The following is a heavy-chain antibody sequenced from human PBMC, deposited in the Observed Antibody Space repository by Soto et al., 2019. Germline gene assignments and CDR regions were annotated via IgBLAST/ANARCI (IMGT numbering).Heavy chain of an antibody. CDR3: ARSSGSYSKWFDS. CDR1: GYTFTAYY. V-gene: IGHV1-2*02. CDR2: TSPRTGGA. D-gene: IGHD3-10*01. Sequence: GASVNVSCKTSGYTFTAYYMHWLRQAPGHGLEWLGWTSPRTGGAKYSHKFQGRVSMTRNTSITTAYMELTGLSTDDTAVYYCARSSGSYSKWFDSWGQGTLVTVSS. J-gene: IGHJ5*01.